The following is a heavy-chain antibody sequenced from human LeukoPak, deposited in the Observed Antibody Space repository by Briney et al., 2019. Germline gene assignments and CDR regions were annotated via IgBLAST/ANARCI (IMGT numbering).Heavy chain of an antibody. CDR2: ISNDGGGT. D-gene: IGHD6-13*01. CDR1: GFIFNNYG. CDR3: AKDLQTIASGFDN. J-gene: IGHJ4*02. Sequence: GGSLRLSCAASGFIFNNYGLIWVRQAPGKGLEWVSAISNDGGGTQYADSVKGRFTISRDNSKNTLCLQMNSLRAEDTAIYYCAKDLQTIASGFDNWGQGALVTVSS. V-gene: IGHV3-23*01.